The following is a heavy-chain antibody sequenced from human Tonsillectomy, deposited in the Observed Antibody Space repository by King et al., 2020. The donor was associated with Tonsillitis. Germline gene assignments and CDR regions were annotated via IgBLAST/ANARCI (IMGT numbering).Heavy chain of an antibody. J-gene: IGHJ5*02. CDR3: VRFMSGTYYDVWSHLAVDP. V-gene: IGHV5-10-1*01. CDR1: GDSYSKYW. D-gene: IGHD3-3*01. Sequence: VQLVQSGAEVKKPGESLRISCKGSGDSYSKYWIAWVRQMPGKGLEWMGRIDLSDSETNYSPSFQGHVTLSVDKSITTAYLQWSSLKASDSAIYYCVRFMSGTYYDVWSHLAVDPWGQGTLVTVSS. CDR2: IDLSDSET.